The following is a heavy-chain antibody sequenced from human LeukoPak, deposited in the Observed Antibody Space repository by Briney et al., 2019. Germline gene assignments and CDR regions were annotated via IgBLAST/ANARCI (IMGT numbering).Heavy chain of an antibody. CDR3: AKGAGNFDWSYHDY. CDR2: ISGSGGTT. Sequence: GGSLRLSCAASGFTFRSYAMQWVRQAPGKGLEWVSAISGSGGTTYNADSVKGRFTISRDNSKNTLCLQLNSLRAEDTAVYYCAKGAGNFDWSYHDYWGQGTLVTVSS. D-gene: IGHD3-9*01. J-gene: IGHJ4*02. V-gene: IGHV3-23*01. CDR1: GFTFRSYA.